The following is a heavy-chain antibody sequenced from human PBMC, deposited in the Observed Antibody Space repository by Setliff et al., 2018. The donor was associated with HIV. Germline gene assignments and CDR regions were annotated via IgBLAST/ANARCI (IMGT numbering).Heavy chain of an antibody. CDR2: IIPLFGTA. J-gene: IGHJ4*02. D-gene: IGHD5-12*01. CDR3: ARDAGYSGSAWNY. CDR1: GGSFSSYA. Sequence: GASVKVSCKASGGSFSSYAISWVRQAPGQGLEWMGRIIPLFGTANYLERFEGRVTITADKSTSTVYMELSSLRSEDTALYYCARDAGYSGSAWNYWGQGTLVTVSS. V-gene: IGHV1-69*06.